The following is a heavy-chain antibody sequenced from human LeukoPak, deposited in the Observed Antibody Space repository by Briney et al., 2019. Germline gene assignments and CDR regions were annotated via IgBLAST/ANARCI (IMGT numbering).Heavy chain of an antibody. J-gene: IGHJ4*02. V-gene: IGHV3-30*03. CDR3: ASSSRSPYYYDSSGYSLY. Sequence: GGSLRLSCAASGFTFSSYGMHWVRQAPGKGLEWVAVISYDGNNKYYADSVKGRFTISRDNSKNTLYLQMNSLRAEDTAVYYCASSSRSPYYYDSSGYSLYWGQGTLVTVSS. CDR1: GFTFSSYG. D-gene: IGHD3-22*01. CDR2: ISYDGNNK.